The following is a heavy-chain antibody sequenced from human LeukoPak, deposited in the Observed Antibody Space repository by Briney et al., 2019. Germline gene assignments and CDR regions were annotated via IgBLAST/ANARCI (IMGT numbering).Heavy chain of an antibody. Sequence: ASVKVSCKASGYTFISYYIHWVRQAPGQGLEWMGIINPSGGSTRYAQKFQGRVTMTRDTSTGTIYMELSSLRSEDTAVYFCARDTGTVSDAFDIWGQGTMVTVSS. V-gene: IGHV1-46*01. CDR3: ARDTGTVSDAFDI. J-gene: IGHJ3*02. CDR2: INPSGGST. CDR1: GYTFISYY. D-gene: IGHD4-11*01.